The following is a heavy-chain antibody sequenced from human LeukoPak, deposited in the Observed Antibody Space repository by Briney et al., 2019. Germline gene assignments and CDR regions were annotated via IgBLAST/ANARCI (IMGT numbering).Heavy chain of an antibody. D-gene: IGHD1-26*01. CDR1: GLLFHTYA. J-gene: IGHJ4*02. V-gene: IGHV3-23*01. Sequence: GGPVTLFRLASGLLFHTYAMTWLRQAPGKGLAWVAGISTSGDRTYYAHSVQGRFPISRDNSKNPVFLQMNRLSAGDTAEYYFARSAVGTWCWTAVDYWGQGTLDTVSS. CDR3: ARSAVGTWCWTAVDY. CDR2: ISTSGDRT.